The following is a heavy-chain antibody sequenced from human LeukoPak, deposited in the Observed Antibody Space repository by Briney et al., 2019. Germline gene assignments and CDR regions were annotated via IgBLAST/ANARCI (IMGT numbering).Heavy chain of an antibody. J-gene: IGHJ4*02. V-gene: IGHV3-21*01. Sequence: GGSLRLSCAASGFTFSSSSMNWVRQAPGTGLEWVSSISSSSSYIYYADSVKGRFTISRDNAKNSLYLQMNSLRAEDTAVYYCARIDYGDSSPLNYWGQGTLVTVSS. CDR1: GFTFSSSS. CDR3: ARIDYGDSSPLNY. CDR2: ISSSSSYI. D-gene: IGHD4-17*01.